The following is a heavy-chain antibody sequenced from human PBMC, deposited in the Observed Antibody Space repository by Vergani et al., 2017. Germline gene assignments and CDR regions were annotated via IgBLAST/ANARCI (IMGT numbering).Heavy chain of an antibody. CDR2: IYYRGST. V-gene: IGHV4-34*11. CDR1: GGSFSGYY. Sequence: QVQLQQWGAGLLKPSETLSLTCAVYGGSFSGYYWSWIRQPPGKGLEWIGYIYYRGSTNYNPSLKSRVTISVDTSKNQFSLKLSSVTAADTAVYYCARGAYYDFWSGYYPNDAFDIWGQGTMVTVSS. J-gene: IGHJ3*02. CDR3: ARGAYYDFWSGYYPNDAFDI. D-gene: IGHD3-3*01.